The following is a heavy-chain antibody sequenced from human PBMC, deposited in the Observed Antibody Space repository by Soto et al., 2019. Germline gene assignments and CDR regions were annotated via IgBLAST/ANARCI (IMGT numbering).Heavy chain of an antibody. J-gene: IGHJ4*02. D-gene: IGHD6-19*01. CDR3: VYTTGWPGFDF. CDR1: GGSNSIYY. CDR2: IHYSGRT. Sequence: PSETLSLTCTVSGGSNSIYYWTWVRQSPGKGLEWVGYIHYSGRTHYNPSLESRVTISADTSKKQFSLKVNFLTAADTAVYHCVYTTGWPGFDFWGQG. V-gene: IGHV4-59*03.